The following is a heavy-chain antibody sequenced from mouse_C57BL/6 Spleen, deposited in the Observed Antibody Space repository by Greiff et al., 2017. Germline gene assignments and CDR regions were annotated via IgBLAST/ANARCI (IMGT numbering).Heavy chain of an antibody. J-gene: IGHJ2*01. V-gene: IGHV1-82*01. D-gene: IGHD3-1*01. Sequence: QVQLKESGPDLVKPGASVKISCTASGYAFSSSWMNWVKQRPGKGLEWIGRIYRGDGDTNYNGKFKGKATLTADKASSTAYMQLSSLTSEDAAVYFCARSGGFDYWGQGTTLTVSS. CDR3: ARSGGFDY. CDR1: GYAFSSSW. CDR2: IYRGDGDT.